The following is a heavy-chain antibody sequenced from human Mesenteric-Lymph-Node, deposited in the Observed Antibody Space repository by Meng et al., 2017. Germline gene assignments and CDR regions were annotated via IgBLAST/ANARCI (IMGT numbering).Heavy chain of an antibody. Sequence: QLALEVSDPCLGKPQQPTFPPGPVSGGSISSGGYYWSGIRQPPGKGLAWIGSIYYSGSTYYNPSLKSRVTISVDTSKNQFSLKLSSVTAADTAVYYCASHYDYWGQGTLVTVSS. V-gene: IGHV4-39*07. CDR3: ASHYDY. CDR1: GGSISSGGYY. CDR2: IYYSGST. J-gene: IGHJ4*02.